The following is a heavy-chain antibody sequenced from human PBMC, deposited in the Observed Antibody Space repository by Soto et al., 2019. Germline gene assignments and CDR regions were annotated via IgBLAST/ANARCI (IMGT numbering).Heavy chain of an antibody. CDR3: ATTTPIAPAAAQFDP. V-gene: IGHV1-24*01. CDR1: GYSLTELS. CDR2: FDPEDGET. D-gene: IGHD6-13*01. J-gene: IGHJ5*02. Sequence: QVQLVQSGAEVKKPGASVKVSCKVSGYSLTELSMHWVRQAPGKGLEWMGGFDPEDGETIYAQKFHGRVTMTEDTSTDTAYMELSSMRSEETAVYYCATTTPIAPAAAQFDPWGQGTLVTFSS.